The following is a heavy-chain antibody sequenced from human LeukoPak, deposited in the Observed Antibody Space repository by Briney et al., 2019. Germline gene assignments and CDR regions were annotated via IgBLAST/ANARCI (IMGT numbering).Heavy chain of an antibody. CDR3: ARQSIVATIRAFDI. CDR2: IYPGDSDT. D-gene: IGHD5-12*01. Sequence: GESLKISCKGSGYTFTSYWIGWVRQMPGKGLEWMGIIYPGDSDTRYSPSFQGQVTISADKSISTAYLQWSSLKASDTAMYYCARQSIVATIRAFDISGQGTMVTVSS. CDR1: GYTFTSYW. V-gene: IGHV5-51*01. J-gene: IGHJ3*02.